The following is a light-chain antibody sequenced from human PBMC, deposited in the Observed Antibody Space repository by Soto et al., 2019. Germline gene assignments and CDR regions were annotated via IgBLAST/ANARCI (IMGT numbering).Light chain of an antibody. CDR1: QSVSSD. CDR3: QQYNYWPRT. J-gene: IGKJ2*01. V-gene: IGKV3-15*01. Sequence: EMVMTQSPATLSVSPGERATLSCRASQSVSSDLAWYQQKPGQAPRLLIYGASTRASGIPARFSGSVSGTEFTLTINSLQSEDFVVYYCQQYNYWPRTFGQGTKLEIK. CDR2: GAS.